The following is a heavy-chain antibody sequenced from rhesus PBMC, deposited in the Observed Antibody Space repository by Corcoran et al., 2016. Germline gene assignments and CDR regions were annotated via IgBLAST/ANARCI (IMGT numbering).Heavy chain of an antibody. J-gene: IGHJ4*01. Sequence: QVQLQESGPGLVKPSETLSLTCAVSGGSISDDYYWSWIRQPPGKGLEWIGYIYGSGGGTNYNPSLKNRVTSSIDTSKNQFSLKLSSVTAADTAVYYCARVYWQLVDYWGQGVLVTVSS. CDR2: IYGSGGGT. CDR3: ARVYWQLVDY. V-gene: IGHV4-106*01. CDR1: GGSISDDYY. D-gene: IGHD6-13*01.